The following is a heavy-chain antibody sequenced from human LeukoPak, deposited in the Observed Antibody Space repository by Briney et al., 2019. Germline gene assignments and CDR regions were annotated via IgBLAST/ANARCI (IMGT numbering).Heavy chain of an antibody. CDR1: GFTLSNYW. D-gene: IGHD6-13*01. CDR2: IKQDGSEK. CDR3: ARAIAAAESY. Sequence: PGGSLRLSCAASGFTLSNYWISGVRQAPGKGLEWVANIKQDGSEKYYVDSVKGRFTISRDNAKNSVYLQMNSLRAEDTAVYYCARAIAAAESYWGQGTLVTVSS. J-gene: IGHJ4*02. V-gene: IGHV3-7*01.